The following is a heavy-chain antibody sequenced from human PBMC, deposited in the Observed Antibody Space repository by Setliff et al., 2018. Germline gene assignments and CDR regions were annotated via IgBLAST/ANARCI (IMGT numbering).Heavy chain of an antibody. V-gene: IGHV4-59*01. CDR1: GASISSYY. CDR3: ARAPGRRSGYDPYYFDY. J-gene: IGHJ4*02. Sequence: PSETLSLTCTVSGASISSYYWSWIRQPPGKGLEWIGHILTTGSTNYNPSPKSRIAISVDTSKNQFSLKLSSVTAAATAVYYCARAPGRRSGYDPYYFDYCGQGTLVTVSS. D-gene: IGHD5-12*01. CDR2: ILTTGST.